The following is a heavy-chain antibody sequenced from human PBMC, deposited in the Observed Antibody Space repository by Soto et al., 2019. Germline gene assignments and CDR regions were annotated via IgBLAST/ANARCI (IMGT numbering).Heavy chain of an antibody. Sequence: SETLSLTCTVSGGSISSYYWSWIRQPPGKGLEWIGYIYYSGSTNYNPSLKSRVTISVDTSKNQFSLKLSSVTAADTAVYYCARLLSLERRPAAIDYWGQGTLVTVSS. CDR3: ARLLSLERRPAAIDY. J-gene: IGHJ4*02. CDR1: GGSISSYY. CDR2: IYYSGST. D-gene: IGHD2-2*01. V-gene: IGHV4-59*08.